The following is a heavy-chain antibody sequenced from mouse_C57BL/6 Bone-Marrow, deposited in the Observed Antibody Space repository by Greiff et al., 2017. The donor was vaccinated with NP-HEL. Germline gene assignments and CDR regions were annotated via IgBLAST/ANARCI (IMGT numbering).Heavy chain of an antibody. J-gene: IGHJ2*01. CDR1: GFTFSSYG. V-gene: IGHV5-6*01. CDR3: ARQETLLTTVVAYYFDY. D-gene: IGHD1-1*01. CDR2: ISSGGSYT. Sequence: EVKLMESGGDLVKPGGSLKLSCAASGFTFSSYGMSWVRQTPDKRLEWVATISSGGSYTYYPDSVKGRFTISRDNAKNTLYLQMSSLKSEDTAMYYCARQETLLTTVVAYYFDYWGQGTTLTVSS.